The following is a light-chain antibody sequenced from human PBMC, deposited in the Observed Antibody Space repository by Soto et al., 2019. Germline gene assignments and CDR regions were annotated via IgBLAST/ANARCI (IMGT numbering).Light chain of an antibody. CDR3: QQYGHSLWT. J-gene: IGKJ1*01. V-gene: IGKV3-20*01. CDR2: GAS. CDR1: QSVSSGH. Sequence: DIVLTQSPGPLSLSPGERASLSCRASQSVSSGHLAWYQQKPGQAPRLLIYGASSRATGIPDRFSGSGSGTDFTLTISRLEPEDYAVYYCQQYGHSLWTFGQGTKVDIK.